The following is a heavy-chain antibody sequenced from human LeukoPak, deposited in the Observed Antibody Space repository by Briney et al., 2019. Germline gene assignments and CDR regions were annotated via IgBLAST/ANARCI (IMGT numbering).Heavy chain of an antibody. Sequence: GGSLRLSCAASGFTFSDYYMSWIRQAPGKGLEWVSYISSSGNYANYADSVKGRFTISRDNGKKSLNLQMESLRAEDMAVYYCARVGRTSSGFDYWGQGTVVTVSS. CDR3: ARVGRTSSGFDY. D-gene: IGHD6-19*01. J-gene: IGHJ4*02. V-gene: IGHV3-11*05. CDR1: GFTFSDYY. CDR2: ISSSGNYA.